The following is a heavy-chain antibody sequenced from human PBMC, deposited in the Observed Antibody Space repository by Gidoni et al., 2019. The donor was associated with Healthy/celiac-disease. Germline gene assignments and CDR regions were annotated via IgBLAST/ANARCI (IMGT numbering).Heavy chain of an antibody. CDR1: GGSISSYY. Sequence: QVQLQESGPGLVKPSETLSLTCTVSGGSISSYYWSWIRQPAGKGLEWIGRIYTSGSTNYNPSLKSRVTMSVDTSKNQFSLKLSSVTAADTAVYYCARETYYYDSSGYLDAFDIWGQGTMVTVSS. J-gene: IGHJ3*02. CDR2: IYTSGST. D-gene: IGHD3-22*01. V-gene: IGHV4-4*07. CDR3: ARETYYYDSSGYLDAFDI.